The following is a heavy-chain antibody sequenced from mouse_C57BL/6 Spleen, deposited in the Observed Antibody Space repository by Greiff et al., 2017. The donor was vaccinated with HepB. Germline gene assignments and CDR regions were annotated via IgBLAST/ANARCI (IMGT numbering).Heavy chain of an antibody. CDR2: INPNNGGT. D-gene: IGHD1-1*01. J-gene: IGHJ3*01. V-gene: IGHV1-26*01. Sequence: EVQLQQSGPELVKPGASVKISCKASGYTFTDYYMNWVKQSHGKSLEWIGDINPNNGGTSYNQKFKGKATLTVDKSSSTAYMEVRSLTSEDSAVYYCARGGFYGSSYPWFAYWGQGTLVTVSA. CDR3: ARGGFYGSSYPWFAY. CDR1: GYTFTDYY.